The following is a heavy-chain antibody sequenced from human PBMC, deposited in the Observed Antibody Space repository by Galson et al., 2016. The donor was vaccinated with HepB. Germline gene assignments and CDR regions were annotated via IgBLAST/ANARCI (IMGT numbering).Heavy chain of an antibody. V-gene: IGHV3-23*01. D-gene: IGHD3-9*01. CDR3: ARRFPRYDILNDDYYYYLDV. J-gene: IGHJ6*03. Sequence: SLRLSCAASGFTFSSYAMSWVRQAPGKGLEWVSAISGSGGSTYYADSVKGRFTISRDNSKNTLYLQMNSLRAEDTAVYYCARRFPRYDILNDDYYYYLDVWGKGTTVTVSS. CDR1: GFTFSSYA. CDR2: ISGSGGST.